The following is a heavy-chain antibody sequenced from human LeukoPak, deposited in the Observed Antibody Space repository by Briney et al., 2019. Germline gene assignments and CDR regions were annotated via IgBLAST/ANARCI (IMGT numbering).Heavy chain of an antibody. V-gene: IGHV3-23*01. D-gene: IGHD3-3*01. CDR3: ARASGNRVPRPPIDY. Sequence: PGGSLRLSCAASGFTFNNYAMSWVRQAPGKGLEWVSGVSGSSANTYYADSVKGRFTISRDNAKNTLYLQMNSLRAEDTAVYYCARASGNRVPRPPIDYWGQANLVTVSS. J-gene: IGHJ4*02. CDR2: VSGSSANT. CDR1: GFTFNNYA.